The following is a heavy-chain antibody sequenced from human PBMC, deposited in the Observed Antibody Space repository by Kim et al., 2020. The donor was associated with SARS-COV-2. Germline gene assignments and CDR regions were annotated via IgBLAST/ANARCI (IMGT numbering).Heavy chain of an antibody. CDR2: INAGNGNT. D-gene: IGHD6-19*01. J-gene: IGHJ3*02. V-gene: IGHV1-3*01. CDR3: ARGEQWLEAFDI. Sequence: ASVKVSCKASGYTFTSYAMHWVRQAPGQRLEWMGWINAGNGNTKYSQKFQGRVTITRDTSASTAYMELSSLRSEDTAVYYCARGEQWLEAFDIWGQGTMVTVSS. CDR1: GYTFTSYA.